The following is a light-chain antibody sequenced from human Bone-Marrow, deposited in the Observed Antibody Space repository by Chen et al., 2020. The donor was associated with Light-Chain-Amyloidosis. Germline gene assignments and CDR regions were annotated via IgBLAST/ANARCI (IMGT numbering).Light chain of an antibody. CDR2: EDD. CDR1: SCSIATNY. Sequence: NFMLTQPHSVSESPGKTVIISCTRSSCSIATNYVQWYQQRPGSSPTTVIYEDDQRPSGVPDRFSGSIDRSSNSASLTISGLKTEDEAGYYCQSYQGSSQGVFCGGTKLTVL. V-gene: IGLV6-57*01. CDR3: QSYQGSSQGV. J-gene: IGLJ3*02.